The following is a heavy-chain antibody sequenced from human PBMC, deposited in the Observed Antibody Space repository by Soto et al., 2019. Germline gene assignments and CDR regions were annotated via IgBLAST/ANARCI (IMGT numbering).Heavy chain of an antibody. CDR2: INHSGST. Sequence: SETLSLTCAVYGGSFSGYYWSWIRQPPGKGLEWIGEINHSGSTNYNPSLKSRVTISVDTSKNQFSLKLSSVTAADTAVYYCARAATGYGSGSYNYYYNYMDVWGKGTTVTVSS. V-gene: IGHV4-34*01. CDR1: GGSFSGYY. J-gene: IGHJ6*03. D-gene: IGHD3-10*01. CDR3: ARAATGYGSGSYNYYYNYMDV.